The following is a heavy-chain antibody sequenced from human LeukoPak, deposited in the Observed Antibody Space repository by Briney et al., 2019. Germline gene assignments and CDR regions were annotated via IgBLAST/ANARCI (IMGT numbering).Heavy chain of an antibody. Sequence: SETLSLTCAVYGGSFSGYYWSWIRQPPGKGLEWIGEINDSGSTKYNPSLKSRVTISVDTSKNQFSLKLSSVTAADTAVYYCARDYYDSSSLPTGEWFDPWGQGTLVTVSS. CDR2: INDSGST. CDR1: GGSFSGYY. J-gene: IGHJ5*02. V-gene: IGHV4-34*01. D-gene: IGHD3-22*01. CDR3: ARDYYDSSSLPTGEWFDP.